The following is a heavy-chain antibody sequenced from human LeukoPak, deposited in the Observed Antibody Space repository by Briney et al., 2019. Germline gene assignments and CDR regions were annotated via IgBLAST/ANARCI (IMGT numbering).Heavy chain of an antibody. Sequence: PGGSLRLSCAASGFTFSDHYMDWVRQAPGKGLEWVGRTRNKANSYTTEYAASVKGRFTISRDDSKNSLYLLMNSLKTEDTAVYYCARGGYPPDDAFDIWGQGTMVTVSS. CDR2: TRNKANSYTT. CDR3: ARGGYPPDDAFDI. CDR1: GFTFSDHY. V-gene: IGHV3-72*01. D-gene: IGHD5-12*01. J-gene: IGHJ3*02.